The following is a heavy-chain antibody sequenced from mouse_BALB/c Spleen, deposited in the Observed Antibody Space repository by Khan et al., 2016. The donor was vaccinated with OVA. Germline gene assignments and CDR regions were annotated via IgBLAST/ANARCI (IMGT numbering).Heavy chain of an antibody. J-gene: IGHJ3*01. CDR3: ARSGAYYGSRAWFAY. D-gene: IGHD1-1*01. V-gene: IGHV1-4*01. Sequence: QVQLQQSGAELARPGASVKMSCKASGYTFTSYTMHWVKQRPGQGLEWIGYIIPSSDYTNYNQKFKDKATLTADKSSSTDYMQLSSLTAEESAVYYGARSGAYYGSRAWFAYWGQGTLVTVSA. CDR1: GYTFTSYT. CDR2: IIPSSDYT.